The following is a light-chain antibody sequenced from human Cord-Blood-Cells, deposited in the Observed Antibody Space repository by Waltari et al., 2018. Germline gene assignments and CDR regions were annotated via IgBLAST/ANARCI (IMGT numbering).Light chain of an antibody. CDR3: CSYAGSSDVV. Sequence: QSALTQPASVSGSPGQSITISCTGTSSDVGSYNLVSWYHQHPGKAPKLMIYEGSKRPSGGSNRCSGSKSGNTASLTSSGRQAEDEADYYCCSYAGSSDVVVGGGTKLTVL. J-gene: IGLJ2*01. CDR2: EGS. CDR1: SSDVGSYNL. V-gene: IGLV2-23*01.